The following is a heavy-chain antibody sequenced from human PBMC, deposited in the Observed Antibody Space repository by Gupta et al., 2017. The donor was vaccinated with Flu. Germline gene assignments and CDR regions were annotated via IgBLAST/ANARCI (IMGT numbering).Heavy chain of an antibody. V-gene: IGHV1-69*02. J-gene: IGHJ6*02. Sequence: QVQLVQSGAEGKKPGSSVKVSCKASGGTFSSYTISWVRQAPGQGLEWMGRIIPILGIANYAQKFQGRVTITADKSTSTAYMELSSLRSEDTAVYYCASRSDIVVVVAARSPFDYGMDVWGQGTTVTVSS. CDR2: IIPILGIA. CDR3: ASRSDIVVVVAARSPFDYGMDV. CDR1: GGTFSSYT. D-gene: IGHD2-15*01.